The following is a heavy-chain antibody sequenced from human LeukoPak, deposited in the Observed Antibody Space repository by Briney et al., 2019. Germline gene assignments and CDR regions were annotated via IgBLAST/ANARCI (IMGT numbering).Heavy chain of an antibody. CDR1: GGSFSGYY. V-gene: IGHV4-34*01. CDR3: AEDGIRYFDWSSSAYYFDY. Sequence: SETLSLTCAVYGGSFSGYYWSWIRQPPGKGLEWIGKINHSGRTNYNPSLKSRVTISVDTSKNQFSLKLSSVTAADTAFFFQAEDGIRYFDWSSSAYYFDYWGQGTLVTVSS. J-gene: IGHJ4*02. CDR2: INHSGRT. D-gene: IGHD3-9*01.